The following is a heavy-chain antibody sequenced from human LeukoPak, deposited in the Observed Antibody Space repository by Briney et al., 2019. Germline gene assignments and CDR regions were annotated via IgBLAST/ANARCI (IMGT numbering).Heavy chain of an antibody. J-gene: IGHJ5*02. Sequence: GASVKVSCKASGYTFTGYYMHWVRQAPGQGLEWMGWINPSSGGTNYAQKFQGWVTMTRDTSISTAYMELSSLRSEDTAVYYCATDTAWGQGTLVTVSS. CDR2: INPSSGGT. CDR1: GYTFTGYY. D-gene: IGHD5-18*01. V-gene: IGHV1-2*04. CDR3: ATDTA.